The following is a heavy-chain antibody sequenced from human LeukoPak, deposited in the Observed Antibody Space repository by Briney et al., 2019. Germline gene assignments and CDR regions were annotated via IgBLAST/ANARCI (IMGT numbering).Heavy chain of an antibody. D-gene: IGHD1-26*01. V-gene: IGHV4-34*01. CDR2: INHSGST. Sequence: PSETLSLTCAVYGGSFSGYYWSWIRQPPGKGLEWIGEINHSGSTNYNPSLKSRVTISVDTSKNQFSLKLSSVTAADTAVYYCATSGVGATSRVNYFDYWGQGTLVTASS. CDR3: ATSGVGATSRVNYFDY. CDR1: GGSFSGYY. J-gene: IGHJ4*02.